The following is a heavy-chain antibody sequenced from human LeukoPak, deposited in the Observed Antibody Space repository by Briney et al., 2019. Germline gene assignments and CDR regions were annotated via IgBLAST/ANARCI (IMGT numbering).Heavy chain of an antibody. CDR3: VRETNDYGDYVWFQH. Sequence: ASVKVSRKASGYTFTSYGISWVRQAPGQGLEWMGWISAYNGNTNYAQKLQGRVTMTTDTSTSTAYMELRSLRSDDTAVYYCVRETNDYGDYVWFQHWGQGTLVTVSS. V-gene: IGHV1-18*01. J-gene: IGHJ1*01. CDR1: GYTFTSYG. CDR2: ISAYNGNT. D-gene: IGHD4-17*01.